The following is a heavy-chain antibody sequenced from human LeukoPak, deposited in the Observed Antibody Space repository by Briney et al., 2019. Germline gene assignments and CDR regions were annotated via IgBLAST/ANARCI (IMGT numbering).Heavy chain of an antibody. Sequence: ETLSLTCTVSGGSISSYYWSWVRQAPGKGLEWVSVIYSGGSTYYADSVKGRFTISRDNSKNTLYLQMNSLRAEDTAVYYCRRLSSSWGQGTLVTVSS. D-gene: IGHD6-13*01. J-gene: IGHJ4*02. V-gene: IGHV3-53*01. CDR1: GGSISSYY. CDR2: IYSGGST. CDR3: RRLSSS.